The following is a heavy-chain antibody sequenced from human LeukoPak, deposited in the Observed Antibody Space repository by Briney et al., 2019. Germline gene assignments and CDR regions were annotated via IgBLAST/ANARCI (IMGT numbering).Heavy chain of an antibody. CDR2: INAGNGNT. V-gene: IGHV1-3*01. CDR1: GYTFTSYA. Sequence: ASVKVSCKASGYTFTSYAIHWVRQAPGRRLEWMGWINAGNGNTEYPQKFQGRVTISRDTSASTAYMEVSSLRSEDTAVYYCARGPGGDYAPFDYWGQGTLVTVSS. J-gene: IGHJ4*02. CDR3: ARGPGGDYAPFDY. D-gene: IGHD4-17*01.